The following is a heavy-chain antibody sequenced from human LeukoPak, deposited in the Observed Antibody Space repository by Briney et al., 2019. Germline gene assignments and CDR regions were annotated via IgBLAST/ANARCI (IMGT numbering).Heavy chain of an antibody. D-gene: IGHD6-19*01. CDR2: TYYRSRWYN. CDR1: GDTVSSNSAA. Sequence: SQTLSLTCAISGDTVSSNSAAWNWIRLSPSRGLEWLGRTYYRSRWYNNYAVSVKSRITINPDTSKNHFSLQLNSVTPEDTAVYYCARGDSTGWFALDVWGHGTMVTVYS. V-gene: IGHV6-1*01. J-gene: IGHJ3*01. CDR3: ARGDSTGWFALDV.